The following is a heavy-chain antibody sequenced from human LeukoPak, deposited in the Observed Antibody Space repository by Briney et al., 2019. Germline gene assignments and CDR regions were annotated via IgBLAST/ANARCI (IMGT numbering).Heavy chain of an antibody. CDR1: GGSFSGYY. CDR3: ARGSDYVWGSYRYEDY. Sequence: SETLSLTCAVYGGSFSGYYWSWIRQPPGKGLEWIGEINHSGSTNYNPSLKSRVTISVDTSKNQFSLKLSSVTAADTAVYYCARGSDYVWGSYRYEDYWGQGTLVTVSS. CDR2: INHSGST. D-gene: IGHD3-16*02. J-gene: IGHJ4*02. V-gene: IGHV4-34*01.